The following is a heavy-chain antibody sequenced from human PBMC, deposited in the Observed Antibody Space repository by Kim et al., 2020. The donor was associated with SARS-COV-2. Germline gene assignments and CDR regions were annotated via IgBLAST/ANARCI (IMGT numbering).Heavy chain of an antibody. CDR2: IYYSGST. CDR1: GGSISSYY. V-gene: IGHV4-59*13. CDR3: ARGDYYDNTLDY. J-gene: IGHJ4*02. Sequence: SETLSLTCTVSGGSISSYYWSWIRQPPGKGLEWIGYIYYSGSTNYNPSLKSRVTISVDTSKNQFSLKLSSVTAADTAVYYCARGDYYDNTLDYWGQGTLVTVSS. D-gene: IGHD3-22*01.